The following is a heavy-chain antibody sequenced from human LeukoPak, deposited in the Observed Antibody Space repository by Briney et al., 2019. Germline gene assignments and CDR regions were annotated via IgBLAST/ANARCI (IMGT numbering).Heavy chain of an antibody. CDR3: AKDPYYYGSGSYGPDY. CDR1: GFTFSSYA. D-gene: IGHD3-10*01. J-gene: IGHJ4*02. Sequence: GGSLRLTCTASGFTFSSYAMNWVRQAPGKGLEWVSGIGAGGTFTYYADSVKGRFTISRDNSRNTLYLQMNSLRAEDTAVYYCAKDPYYYGSGSYGPDYWGQGTLVTVSS. V-gene: IGHV3-23*01. CDR2: IGAGGTFT.